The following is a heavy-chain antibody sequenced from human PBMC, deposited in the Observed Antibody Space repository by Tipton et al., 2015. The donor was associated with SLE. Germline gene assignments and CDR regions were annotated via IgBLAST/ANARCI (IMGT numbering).Heavy chain of an antibody. V-gene: IGHV4-59*01. CDR1: GCSISSYY. Sequence: TLSLTCTVSGCSISSYYWSWIRQPPGKGLEWIGYIYYSGSTNYNPSLKSRVTISVDTSKNQFSLKLRSVTAAGTAVYYCAATFGPGYLFDYWGQGTLVTVSS. CDR2: IYYSGST. CDR3: AATFGPGYLFDY. J-gene: IGHJ4*02. D-gene: IGHD3-3*01.